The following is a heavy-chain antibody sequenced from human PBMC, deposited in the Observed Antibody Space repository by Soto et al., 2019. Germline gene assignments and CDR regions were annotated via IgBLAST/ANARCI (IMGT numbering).Heavy chain of an antibody. J-gene: IGHJ4*02. Sequence: EVQLVESGGGLVQPGGSLRLSCAASGFTFSSYWMSWVRQAPGKGLEWVANIKQDGSEQYYVDSVKGRFTISRDNAKNTLYLQMNSLRAEDTAVYYCARGSVYSSSWYYFDYWGQGTLVTVSS. CDR3: ARGSVYSSSWYYFDY. CDR2: IKQDGSEQ. D-gene: IGHD6-13*01. V-gene: IGHV3-7*01. CDR1: GFTFSSYW.